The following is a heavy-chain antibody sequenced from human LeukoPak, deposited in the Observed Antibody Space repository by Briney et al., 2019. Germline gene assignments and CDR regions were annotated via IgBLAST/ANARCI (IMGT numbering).Heavy chain of an antibody. CDR3: ASSILTGYFRYFDL. J-gene: IGHJ2*01. V-gene: IGHV4-30-2*01. D-gene: IGHD3-9*01. CDR1: GGSISSGGYY. Sequence: SQTLSLTCTVSGGSISSGGYYWSWIRQPPGKGLEWIGYIYHSGSTYYNPSLKSRVTISVDRSKNQFSLKLSSVTAADTAVYYCASSILTGYFRYFDLWGRGTLVTVSS. CDR2: IYHSGST.